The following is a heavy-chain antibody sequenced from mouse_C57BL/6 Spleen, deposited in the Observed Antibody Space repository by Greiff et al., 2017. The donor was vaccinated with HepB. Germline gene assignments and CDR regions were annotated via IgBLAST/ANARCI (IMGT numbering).Heavy chain of an antibody. Sequence: QVQLQQPGTELVKPGASVKLSCKASGYTFTSYWMHWVKQRPGQGLEWIGNINPSNGGTNYNEKFKSKATLTVDKSSSTAYMQLSSLTSEDSAVYYCARLRGANWGPYAMDYWGQGTSVTVAS. CDR2: INPSNGGT. CDR3: ARLRGANWGPYAMDY. D-gene: IGHD4-1*01. CDR1: GYTFTSYW. V-gene: IGHV1-53*01. J-gene: IGHJ4*01.